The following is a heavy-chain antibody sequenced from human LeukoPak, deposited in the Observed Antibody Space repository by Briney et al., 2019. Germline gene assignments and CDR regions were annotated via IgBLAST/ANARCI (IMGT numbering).Heavy chain of an antibody. J-gene: IGHJ4*02. Sequence: GGSLRLSCAASGFTVSSNWIAWVRQTPGKGLEWVANINQDGSKKYCVDSVKGRFTISRDNAKNSVYLQMDSLRVEDTAVYYCARARDSTGRADYWGQGTLVTVTS. CDR2: INQDGSKK. D-gene: IGHD1-14*01. CDR1: GFTVSSNW. V-gene: IGHV3-7*01. CDR3: ARARDSTGRADY.